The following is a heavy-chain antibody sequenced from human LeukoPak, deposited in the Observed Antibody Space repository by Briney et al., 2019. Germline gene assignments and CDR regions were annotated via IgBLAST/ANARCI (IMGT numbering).Heavy chain of an antibody. Sequence: SETLSLTCAVYGGSFSGYYWSWIRQPPGKGLEWIGEINHSGSTNYNPSLKSRVTISVDTSKNQFSLKLSSVTAADTAVYYCARGTRIFHYGLYYWGQGTLVTVSS. D-gene: IGHD4-17*01. V-gene: IGHV4-34*01. CDR3: ARGTRIFHYGLYY. CDR1: GGSFSGYY. CDR2: INHSGST. J-gene: IGHJ4*02.